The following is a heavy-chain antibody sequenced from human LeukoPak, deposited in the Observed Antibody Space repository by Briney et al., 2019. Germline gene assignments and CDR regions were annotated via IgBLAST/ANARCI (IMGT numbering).Heavy chain of an antibody. Sequence: GASVKVSCKTSGGTFNSYAISWVRQAPGQGLEWMGGIVPIFGTANYAQKFQGRVTITADESTSTAYMELSSLRSEDTAVYYCARAMITTFYWYFDLWGRGTLVTVSS. CDR2: IVPIFGTA. D-gene: IGHD3-16*01. CDR1: GGTFNSYA. CDR3: ARAMITTFYWYFDL. J-gene: IGHJ2*01. V-gene: IGHV1-69*13.